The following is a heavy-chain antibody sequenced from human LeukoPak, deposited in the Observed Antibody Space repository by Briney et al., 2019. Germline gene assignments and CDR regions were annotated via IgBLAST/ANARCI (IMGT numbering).Heavy chain of an antibody. V-gene: IGHV4-4*02. J-gene: IGHJ4*02. CDR2: NYHSGST. CDR3: AREAPGYGGYGIDY. Sequence: SGTLSLTCAVSGGSISSSNWWSWVRQPPGKGLEWIGENYHSGSTNYNPSLKSRVTISIDTSKNQFSLKLSSVTAADTAVYYCAREAPGYGGYGIDYWGQGTLVTVSS. CDR1: GGSISSSNW. D-gene: IGHD5-12*01.